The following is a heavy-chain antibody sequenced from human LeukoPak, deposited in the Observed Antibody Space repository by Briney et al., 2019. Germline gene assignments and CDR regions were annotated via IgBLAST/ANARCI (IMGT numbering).Heavy chain of an antibody. CDR2: ISGSGGST. V-gene: IGHV3-23*01. J-gene: IGHJ4*02. Sequence: PGGSLRLSCAVSGFTFSSYAMSLVRQAPGKGLEWVSGISGSGGSTYYADSVKGRITTSRDNSQNTLYLQMNSLRAEDTAIYYCAKSNFPHATGTFYYFDYWGQGTLVIVSS. CDR3: AKSNFPHATGTFYYFDY. CDR1: GFTFSSYA. D-gene: IGHD1-14*01.